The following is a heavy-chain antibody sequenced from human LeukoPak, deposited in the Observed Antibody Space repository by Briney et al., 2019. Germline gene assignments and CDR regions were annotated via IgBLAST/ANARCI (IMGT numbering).Heavy chain of an antibody. CDR3: ARFYTTSQYGSGYMDV. Sequence: SETLSLTCTVSGVSISSSSYHWGWIRQPPGKGLEWIGSMSYSGSTYYNPSLKSRVTIAVDTSKTQFSLKLSSVTAADTAVYYCARFYTTSQYGSGYMDVWGKGTTVTVSS. D-gene: IGHD3-16*01. CDR1: GVSISSSSYH. V-gene: IGHV4-39*01. J-gene: IGHJ6*03. CDR2: MSYSGST.